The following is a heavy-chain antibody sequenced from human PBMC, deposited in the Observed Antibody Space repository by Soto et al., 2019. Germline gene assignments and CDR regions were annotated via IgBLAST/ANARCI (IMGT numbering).Heavy chain of an antibody. Sequence: PSETLSLTCTVSGGSISSSSYYWGWIRQPPGKGLEWIGSIYYSGSTYYNPSLKSRVTISVDTSKNQFSLKLSSVTAADTAVYYCASQLGDYDFWRGYRPYRFAPRGQGTLVT. CDR2: IYYSGST. CDR3: ASQLGDYDFWRGYRPYRFAP. J-gene: IGHJ5*02. CDR1: GGSISSSSYY. D-gene: IGHD3-3*01. V-gene: IGHV4-39*01.